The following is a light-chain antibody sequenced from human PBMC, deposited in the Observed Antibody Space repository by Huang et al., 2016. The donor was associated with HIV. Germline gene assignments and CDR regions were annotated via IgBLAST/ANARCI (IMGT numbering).Light chain of an antibody. J-gene: IGKJ2*01. CDR2: ATS. CDR1: QSIGAY. V-gene: IGKV1-39*01. Sequence: DIQMTQSPSSLYASVGDRVTITCRASQSIGAYLNWYQHRPGRAPRLLISATSDLQGGVPSRFSGSRSGTEFTLTITNLQFQDFATYYGQQSYSFPRTFGQGSNVGIK. CDR3: QQSYSFPRT.